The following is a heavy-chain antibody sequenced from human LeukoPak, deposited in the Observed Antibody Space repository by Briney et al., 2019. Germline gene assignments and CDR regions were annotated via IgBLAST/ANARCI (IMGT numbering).Heavy chain of an antibody. Sequence: PSETLSLTCTVSGGSISSGGYYWSWIRQPPGKGLEWIGYIYHSGSTYYNPSLKSRVTISVDRSKDQFSLKLSSVTAADTAVYYCARYFVAAAGWFDPWGQGTLVTVSS. CDR1: GGSISSGGYY. D-gene: IGHD6-13*01. J-gene: IGHJ5*02. CDR2: IYHSGST. V-gene: IGHV4-30-2*01. CDR3: ARYFVAAAGWFDP.